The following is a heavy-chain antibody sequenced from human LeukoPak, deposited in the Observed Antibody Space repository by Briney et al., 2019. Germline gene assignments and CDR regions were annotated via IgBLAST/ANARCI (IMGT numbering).Heavy chain of an antibody. J-gene: IGHJ5*02. CDR3: ARGREYCSSTSCYTWFDP. CDR1: GGSFSGYY. D-gene: IGHD2-2*02. V-gene: IGHV4-34*01. Sequence: SETLSLTCAVYGGSFSGYYWSWIRQPPGKGLEWIGEINHSGSTNYNPSLKSRVTISVDTSKNQFSLKLSSVTAADTAVYYCARGREYCSSTSCYTWFDPWGQGTLVTVSS. CDR2: INHSGST.